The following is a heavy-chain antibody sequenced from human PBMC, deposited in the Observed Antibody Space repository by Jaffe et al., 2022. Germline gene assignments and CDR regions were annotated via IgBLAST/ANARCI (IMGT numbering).Heavy chain of an antibody. V-gene: IGHV2-5*01. CDR2: IYWNDDK. J-gene: IGHJ1*01. Sequence: QITLKESGPTLVKPTQTLTLTCTFSGFSLSTSGVGVGWIRQPPGKALEWLALIYWNDDKRYSPSLKSRLTITKDTSKNQVVLTMTNMDPVDTATYYCAHTYSSGWYVTAEYFQHWGQGTLVTVSS. D-gene: IGHD6-19*01. CDR1: GFSLSTSGVG. CDR3: AHTYSSGWYVTAEYFQH.